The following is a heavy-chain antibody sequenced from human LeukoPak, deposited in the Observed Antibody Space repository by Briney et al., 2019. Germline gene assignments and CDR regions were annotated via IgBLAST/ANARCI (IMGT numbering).Heavy chain of an antibody. Sequence: SETLSLTCTVSDYSISSGYYWGWIRQPPGKGLEWIGSMYHSGNTYYNPSLKSRITISVDTSKNQFSLKLSSVTAADTAVYYCARFCIFYYDSSAHPHAFDIWGQGTMVTVSS. J-gene: IGHJ3*02. CDR1: DYSISSGYY. CDR3: ARFCIFYYDSSAHPHAFDI. D-gene: IGHD3-22*01. CDR2: MYHSGNT. V-gene: IGHV4-38-2*02.